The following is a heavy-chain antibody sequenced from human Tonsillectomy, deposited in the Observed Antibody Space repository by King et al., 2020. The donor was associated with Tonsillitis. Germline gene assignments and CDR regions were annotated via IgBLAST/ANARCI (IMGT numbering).Heavy chain of an antibody. V-gene: IGHV3-11*05. Sequence: VQLVESGGGLVKPGGSLRLSCAASGFTFSDYYMSWIRQAPGKGLEWVSYISSSSSYTNYADSVKGRFTISRDNAKNSLYLQMNSLRAEDTAVYYCARDAGSIAAAGGWFDPWGQGTLVTVSS. J-gene: IGHJ5*02. CDR2: ISSSSSYT. CDR1: GFTFSDYY. CDR3: ARDAGSIAAAGGWFDP. D-gene: IGHD6-13*01.